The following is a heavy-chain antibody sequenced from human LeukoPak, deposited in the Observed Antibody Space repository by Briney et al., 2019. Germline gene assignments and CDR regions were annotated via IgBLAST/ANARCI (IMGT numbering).Heavy chain of an antibody. CDR3: ARHRWEQWLVPFDP. CDR1: GGSISSYY. J-gene: IGHJ5*02. V-gene: IGHV4-59*08. D-gene: IGHD6-19*01. Sequence: SETLSLTCAVSGGSISSYYWSWIRQPPGKGLECIGYIYYSGSTNYNPSLKSRVTISVDTSKNQFSLKLSSVTAADTAVYYCARHRWEQWLVPFDPWGQRTLVTVSP. CDR2: IYYSGST.